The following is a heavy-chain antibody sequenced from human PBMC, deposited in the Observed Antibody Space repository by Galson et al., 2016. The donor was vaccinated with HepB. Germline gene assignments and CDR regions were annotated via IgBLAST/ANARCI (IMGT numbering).Heavy chain of an antibody. D-gene: IGHD2-15*01. J-gene: IGHJ4*02. V-gene: IGHV3-33*01. CDR1: GFTFSSYG. CDR3: AREGGHCSGGYCYSPVPKSIDY. CDR2: IWYDGTNN. Sequence: SLRLSYAASGFTFSSYGMHWVRQAPGKGLEWVAFIWYDGTNNYYADSVRGRFSVSKDDSKNTLYLQMNSLRVEDTAVYYCAREGGHCSGGYCYSPVPKSIDYWGQGTLVTVSS.